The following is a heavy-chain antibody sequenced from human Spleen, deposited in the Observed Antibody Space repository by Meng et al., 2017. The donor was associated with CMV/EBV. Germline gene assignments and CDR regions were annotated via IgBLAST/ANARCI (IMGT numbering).Heavy chain of an antibody. CDR1: GDSVSTNSAA. Sequence: CAISGDSVSTNSAAWNWIRQSPSRGLEWLSRTYYRSKWYNDYAASVKGRITINPDTSKNQFSLQLNSVTPEDTAVYYCAREYDSAWDYWGQGILVTVSS. CDR3: AREYDSAWDY. D-gene: IGHD6-19*01. V-gene: IGHV6-1*01. CDR2: TYYRSKWYN. J-gene: IGHJ4*02.